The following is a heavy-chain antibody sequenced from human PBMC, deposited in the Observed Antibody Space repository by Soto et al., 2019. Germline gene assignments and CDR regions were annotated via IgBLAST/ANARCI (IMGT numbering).Heavy chain of an antibody. CDR3: ARDLGTVTRDAFEI. CDR2: ISAYNGNT. CDR1: GYTFTSYG. J-gene: IGHJ3*02. Sequence: GASVKVSCKASGYTFTSYGISWVRQAPGQGLEWMGWISAYNGNTNYAQKLQGRVTMTTDTSTSTAYMELRSLRSDDTAVYYCARDLGTVTRDAFEIWGQGTMVTVSS. D-gene: IGHD4-17*01. V-gene: IGHV1-18*01.